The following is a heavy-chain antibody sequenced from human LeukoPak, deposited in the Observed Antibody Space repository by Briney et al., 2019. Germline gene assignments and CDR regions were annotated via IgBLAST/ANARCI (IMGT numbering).Heavy chain of an antibody. Sequence: KTSETLSLTCTVSGGSISSYYWSWIRQPPGKGLEWIGYIYYSGSTNYNPSLKSRVTISVDTSKNQFSLKLSSVTAADTAVYYCAREGSLHSYYDYVWGSYRHFDYWGQGTLVTVSS. CDR3: AREGSLHSYYDYVWGSYRHFDY. CDR2: IYYSGST. CDR1: GGSISSYY. J-gene: IGHJ4*02. V-gene: IGHV4-59*01. D-gene: IGHD3-16*02.